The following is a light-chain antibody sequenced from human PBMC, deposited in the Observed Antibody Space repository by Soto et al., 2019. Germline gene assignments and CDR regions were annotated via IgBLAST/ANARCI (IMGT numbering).Light chain of an antibody. V-gene: IGLV2-14*01. J-gene: IGLJ1*01. CDR2: EVS. CDR1: SSDVGGYNY. Sequence: QSALTQPASVSGSPGQSITISCTGTSSDVGGYNYVSWYQQHPGKAPKLMIYEVSNRPSGVSNRFSGSKSGNTASLTISGLHAEVEADYYCSSYTSSSYNYVFGTGTNVTVL. CDR3: SSYTSSSYNYV.